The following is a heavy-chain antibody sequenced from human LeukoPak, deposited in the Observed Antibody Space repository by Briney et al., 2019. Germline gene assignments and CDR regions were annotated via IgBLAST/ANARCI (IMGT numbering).Heavy chain of an antibody. Sequence: GGSLRLSCAASGFTVSSNYMSWVRQAPGKGLEWVSVIYSGGSTYYADSVKGRFTISRDNSKNTLYLQMNSLRAEDTAVYYCAKDQSVAGTMVDYWGQGTLVTVSS. CDR1: GFTVSSNY. D-gene: IGHD6-19*01. V-gene: IGHV3-66*01. CDR2: IYSGGST. J-gene: IGHJ4*02. CDR3: AKDQSVAGTMVDY.